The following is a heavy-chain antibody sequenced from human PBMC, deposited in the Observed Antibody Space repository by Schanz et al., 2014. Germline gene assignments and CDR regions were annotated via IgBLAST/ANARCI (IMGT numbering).Heavy chain of an antibody. D-gene: IGHD4-17*01. J-gene: IGHJ5*02. V-gene: IGHV3-23*01. Sequence: EVQLLESGGSLVQPGGSLRLSCAASGFTFSSYAMSWVRQAPGKGLEWVSVISGSGATTYYADSVKGRFTISRDNPRNTVYFQMRSLRAEDLAVYYSARTWTPVTTRHIDLCGQAPLVTCSS. CDR2: ISGSGATT. CDR1: GFTFSSYA. CDR3: ARTWTPVTTRHIDL.